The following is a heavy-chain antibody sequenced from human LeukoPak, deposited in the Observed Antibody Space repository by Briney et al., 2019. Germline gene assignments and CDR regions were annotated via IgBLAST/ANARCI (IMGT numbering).Heavy chain of an antibody. CDR1: GGSISSYY. D-gene: IGHD3-22*01. J-gene: IGHJ4*02. V-gene: IGHV4-4*07. CDR2: IYTSGST. Sequence: PSETLSLTCTVSGGSISSYYWSWIRQPAGKGLEWIGRIYTSGSTNYNPSLKSRVTMSVDTSKNQFYLKLSSVTAADTAVYYCARDYYDSSGYYFHFDYWGQGTLVTVSS. CDR3: ARDYYDSSGYYFHFDY.